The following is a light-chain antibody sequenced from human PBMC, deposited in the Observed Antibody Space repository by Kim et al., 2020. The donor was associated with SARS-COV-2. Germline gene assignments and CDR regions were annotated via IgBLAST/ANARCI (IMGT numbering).Light chain of an antibody. CDR2: WAS. V-gene: IGKV4-1*01. J-gene: IGKJ2*02. CDR1: QSVLDRSNNRNY. Sequence: RATINCRSSQSVLDRSNNRNYLAGYQQRPGQPPKLLIYWASSRESGVPDRFSGSGSGTDFTLTISSLQAEDVAVYYCQQYYSSLWTFGQGTKLEI. CDR3: QQYYSSLWT.